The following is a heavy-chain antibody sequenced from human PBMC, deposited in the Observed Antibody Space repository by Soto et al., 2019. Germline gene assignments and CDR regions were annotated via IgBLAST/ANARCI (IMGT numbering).Heavy chain of an antibody. CDR1: GYSFTSRW. V-gene: IGHV5-10-1*01. CDR3: ARRLSGPKEEYNAYYFYGLDV. J-gene: IGHJ6*02. D-gene: IGHD1-1*01. Sequence: GESLKISCQGSGYSFTSRWITWVRQTPGKGLEWMGRIDPSDSYTNYSPSFQGRVTISADRSISTAFLQWSSLEASDTAIYYCARRLSGPKEEYNAYYFYGLDVWGQGTTVTVS. CDR2: IDPSDSYT.